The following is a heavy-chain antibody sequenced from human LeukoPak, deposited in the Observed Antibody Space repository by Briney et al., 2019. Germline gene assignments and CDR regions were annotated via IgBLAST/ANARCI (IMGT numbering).Heavy chain of an antibody. CDR1: GGTFSSYA. Sequence: GASVKVSCKASGGTFSSYAISWVRQAPGQGLEWMGGIIPIFGTANYAQKFQGRVTITADESTSTAYMELSSLRSEDTAVYYCARARAPATVGYCSGGSCYEDNWGQGTLVTVSS. D-gene: IGHD2-15*01. J-gene: IGHJ4*02. V-gene: IGHV1-69*13. CDR3: ARARAPATVGYCSGGSCYEDN. CDR2: IIPIFGTA.